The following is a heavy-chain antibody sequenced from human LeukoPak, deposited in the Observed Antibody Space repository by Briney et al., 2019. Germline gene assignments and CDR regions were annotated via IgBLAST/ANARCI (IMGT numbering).Heavy chain of an antibody. CDR3: ARVMAAALTPVDY. D-gene: IGHD6-13*01. J-gene: IGHJ4*02. CDR1: GYTFTGYY. Sequence: ASVKVSCKASGYTFTGYYMHWVRQAPGQGLEWMGWINPNSGGVNYAQKFQGRVTMTRDTSISTAYMELSRLRSDDTAVYYCARVMAAALTPVDYWGQGTLVTVSS. V-gene: IGHV1-2*02. CDR2: INPNSGGV.